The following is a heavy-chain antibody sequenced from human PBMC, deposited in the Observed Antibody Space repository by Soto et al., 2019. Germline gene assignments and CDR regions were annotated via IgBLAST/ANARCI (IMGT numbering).Heavy chain of an antibody. V-gene: IGHV1-3*01. CDR3: ARVVYREQQLPPDTWFDP. CDR2: INAGNGNT. J-gene: IGHJ5*02. CDR1: GYTFTSYA. D-gene: IGHD6-13*01. Sequence: ASVKVSCKASGYTFTSYAMHWVRQAPGQRLEWMGWINAGNGNTKYSQKFQGRVTITRDTSASTAYMELSSLRSEGTAVYYGARVVYREQQLPPDTWFDPWGQGTLFTVSS.